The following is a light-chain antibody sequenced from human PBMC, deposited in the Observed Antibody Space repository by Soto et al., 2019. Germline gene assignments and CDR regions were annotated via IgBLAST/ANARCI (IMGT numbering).Light chain of an antibody. CDR2: GPS. V-gene: IGKV3-20*01. CDR3: QHYGTSPPYT. CDR1: QSVSSSY. Sequence: ELVLTQSPGTLSLSPGERATLSCRTSQSVSSSYLAWYQQKPGQAPRLLIYGPSTRATGIPDRFSGSGSGTDFTLPISRLEPEDFAVYYCQHYGTSPPYTFGQGTKLEIK. J-gene: IGKJ2*01.